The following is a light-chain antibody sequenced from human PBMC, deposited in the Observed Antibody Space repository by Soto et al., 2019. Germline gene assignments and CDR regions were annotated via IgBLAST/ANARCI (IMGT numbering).Light chain of an antibody. J-gene: IGKJ4*01. V-gene: IGKV1D-16*01. CDR2: AAS. CDR3: QQYNIYPLT. CDR1: QDINSY. Sequence: DVQMTQSPSSLSASVGDRVTITCRASQDINSYLAWYQQKPGNAPKSLIYAASSLQTGVPSRFSGSESGTDFPITSNNLPPEDSAPYYCQQYNIYPLTFGGGTKVEIK.